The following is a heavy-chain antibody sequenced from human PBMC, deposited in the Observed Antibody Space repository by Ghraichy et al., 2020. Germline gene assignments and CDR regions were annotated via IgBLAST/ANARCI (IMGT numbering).Heavy chain of an antibody. CDR2: INHSGST. V-gene: IGHV4-34*01. CDR1: GGSFSGYY. J-gene: IGHJ5*02. Sequence: SETLSLTCAVYGGSFSGYYWSWIRQPPGKGLEWIGEINHSGSTNYNPSLKSRVTISVDTSKNQFSLKLSSVTAADTAVYYCARDRLVILWFGEPTYWFDPWGQGTLVTVSS. D-gene: IGHD3-10*01. CDR3: ARDRLVILWFGEPTYWFDP.